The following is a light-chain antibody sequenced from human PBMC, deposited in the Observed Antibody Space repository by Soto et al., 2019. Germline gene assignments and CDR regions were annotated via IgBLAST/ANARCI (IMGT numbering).Light chain of an antibody. V-gene: IGKV3-20*01. CDR3: QQYVTSAIT. CDR1: QSVSNNY. J-gene: IGKJ5*01. CDR2: GAS. Sequence: IILTQSPGTLSLSPGERATLSCRASQSVSNNYLAWYQQKPGQAPRLLISGASSRATGIPDRFSGGGAGTDFTLTISSLEPEDFTLYYCQQYVTSAITFGQGTRLAIK.